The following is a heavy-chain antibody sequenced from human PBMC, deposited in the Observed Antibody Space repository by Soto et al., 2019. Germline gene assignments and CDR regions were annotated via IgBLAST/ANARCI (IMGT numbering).Heavy chain of an antibody. CDR1: GRSFSGYY. J-gene: IGHJ4*02. Sequence: KPSETLSLTCAVYGRSFSGYYWSWIRQPPGKGLEWIGEINHSGSTNYNPSLKSRGTISVDTCKNQFSLKLRSVTAADTAVYYCARGSGLRFLEWTHPYFDYWGQGTLVTVS. CDR2: INHSGST. V-gene: IGHV4-34*01. D-gene: IGHD3-3*01. CDR3: ARGSGLRFLEWTHPYFDY.